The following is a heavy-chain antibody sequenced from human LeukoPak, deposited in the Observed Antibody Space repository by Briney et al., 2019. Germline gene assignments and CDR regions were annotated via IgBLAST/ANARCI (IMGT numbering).Heavy chain of an antibody. J-gene: IGHJ4*02. CDR1: GFTFSSYA. V-gene: IGHV3-23*01. CDR3: AKDRPPTYYDLWSGSYYFDY. CDR2: ISGSGGST. D-gene: IGHD3-3*01. Sequence: PGGSLRLSCAASGFTFSSYAMSWVRQAPGKGLEWVSAISGSGGSTYYADSVKGRFTISRDNSKNTLYLQMNSLRAEDTAVYYCAKDRPPTYYDLWSGSYYFDYWGQGTLVTVSS.